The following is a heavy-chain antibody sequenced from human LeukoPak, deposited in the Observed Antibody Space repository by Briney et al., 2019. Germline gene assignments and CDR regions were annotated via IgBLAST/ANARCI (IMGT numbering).Heavy chain of an antibody. Sequence: GESLRLSCAASGFTFSSYWMSWVRQAPGKGLEWVANIKQDGSEKYYVDSVKGRFTISRDNAKNSLYLQMNSLRAEDTAVYYCARDSFETYYYDSSGHDAFDIWGQGTMVTVSS. D-gene: IGHD3-22*01. CDR3: ARDSFETYYYDSSGHDAFDI. J-gene: IGHJ3*02. CDR1: GFTFSSYW. V-gene: IGHV3-7*01. CDR2: IKQDGSEK.